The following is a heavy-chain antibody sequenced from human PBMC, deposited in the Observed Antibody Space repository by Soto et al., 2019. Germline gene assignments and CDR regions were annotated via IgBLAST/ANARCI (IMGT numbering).Heavy chain of an antibody. CDR1: GYTFTSYA. CDR2: INAGNGNT. Sequence: GASVKVSCKASGYTFTSYAMHWVRQAPGQRLEWMGWINAGNGNTKYSQKFQGRVTITRDTSAGTAYMELSSLRSEDTAVYYCGYGSGSYYSTDYYYMDVWGKGTTVTVSS. CDR3: GYGSGSYYSTDYYYMDV. D-gene: IGHD3-10*01. V-gene: IGHV1-3*01. J-gene: IGHJ6*03.